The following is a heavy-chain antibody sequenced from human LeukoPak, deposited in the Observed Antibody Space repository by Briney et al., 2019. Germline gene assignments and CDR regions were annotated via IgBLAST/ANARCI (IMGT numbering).Heavy chain of an antibody. Sequence: GGSLRLSCAGSGFTFSAYAMSWVRQAPGKGLEWVSSLSGTGDNTYYADSVKGRFTISRDNSKNTLYLQMNSLRAEDTAVYYCAKDRYFRDGYNKYWGQGTLVTVSS. CDR2: LSGTGDNT. V-gene: IGHV3-23*01. CDR1: GFTFSAYA. J-gene: IGHJ4*02. D-gene: IGHD5-24*01. CDR3: AKDRYFRDGYNKY.